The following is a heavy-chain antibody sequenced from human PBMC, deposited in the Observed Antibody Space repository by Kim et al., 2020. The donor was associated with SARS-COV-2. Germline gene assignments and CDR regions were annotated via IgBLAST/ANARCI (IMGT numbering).Heavy chain of an antibody. J-gene: IGHJ4*02. CDR3: ANGDVVTTILPEFDY. CDR2: ISYDGRNK. Sequence: GGSLRLSCAASGFTFSSYGMHWVRQAPGKGLEWVTSISYDGRNKYYADSVKGRFTISRDNSKNTMYVQMNSLRAEDTAVYYCANGDVVTTILPEFDYWGQGTLVTVSS. CDR1: GFTFSSYG. D-gene: IGHD5-12*01. V-gene: IGHV3-30*18.